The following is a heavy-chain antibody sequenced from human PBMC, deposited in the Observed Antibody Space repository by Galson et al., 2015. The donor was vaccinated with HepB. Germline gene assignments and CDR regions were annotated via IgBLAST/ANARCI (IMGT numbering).Heavy chain of an antibody. J-gene: IGHJ4*02. Sequence: SVKVSCKASGYTFTSYAMNWVRQAPGQGLEWMGWINTNTGNPTYAQGFTGRFVFSLDTSVSTAYLQISSLKAEDTAVYYCARGLSGASKLSVATFDYWGQGTLVTVSS. CDR1: GYTFTSYA. CDR3: ARGLSGASKLSVATFDY. D-gene: IGHD1-26*01. V-gene: IGHV7-4-1*02. CDR2: INTNTGNP.